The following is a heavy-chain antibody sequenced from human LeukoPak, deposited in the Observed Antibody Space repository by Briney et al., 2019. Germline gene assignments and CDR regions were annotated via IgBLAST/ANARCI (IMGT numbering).Heavy chain of an antibody. V-gene: IGHV3-33*01. Sequence: PGRSLRLSCGASGFTFSSYVMHWVRQAPGKGLEWVAVIWYDGSNKYYADSVKGRFTISRDNSKNTLFLQMNSLRAEDTVVYYCARDPDMTDWGQGTLVTVSS. CDR1: GFTFSSYV. CDR3: ARDPDMTD. J-gene: IGHJ4*02. D-gene: IGHD2-21*02. CDR2: IWYDGSNK.